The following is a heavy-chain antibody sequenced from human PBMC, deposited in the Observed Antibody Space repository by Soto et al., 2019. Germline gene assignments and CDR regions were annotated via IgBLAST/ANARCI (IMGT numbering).Heavy chain of an antibody. D-gene: IGHD3-16*01. J-gene: IGHJ4*02. CDR3: ARSSYATGGTNGYFDY. V-gene: IGHV4-30-2*01. CDR1: GGSISSGVYS. CDR2: IYHSGST. Sequence: PSDTLSLTCAVSGGSISSGVYSWRWIRQQPGKGLEYIEYIYHSGSTYYNPSHKSRVTISVDRSKNQFSLKLSSVTAADTAVYYCARSSYATGGTNGYFDYWGQGTLVTVSS.